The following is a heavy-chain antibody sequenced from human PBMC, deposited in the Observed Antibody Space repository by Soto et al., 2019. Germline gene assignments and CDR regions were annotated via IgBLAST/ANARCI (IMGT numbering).Heavy chain of an antibody. J-gene: IGHJ5*02. CDR2: IKPDNGDT. Sequence: QLQLVQSGAEVERPGASVRVSCKAYGYPFSKYGISWIRQAPGQGLEWMGWIKPDNGDTNYAQKFQGRGTMTTDTSSNPAYMALRSLRSDDTAVYYCATSYDSGFDPWGQGTLVSVSS. V-gene: IGHV1-18*04. D-gene: IGHD5-12*01. CDR1: GYPFSKYG. CDR3: ATSYDSGFDP.